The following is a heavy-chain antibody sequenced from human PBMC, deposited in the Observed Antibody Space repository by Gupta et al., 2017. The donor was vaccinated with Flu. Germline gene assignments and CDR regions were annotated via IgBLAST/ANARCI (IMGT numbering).Heavy chain of an antibody. J-gene: IGHJ2*01. CDR2: IRSKANSYAT. D-gene: IGHD5-18*01. CDR3: SNSLGYGPDL. CDR1: GFTFSGSA. V-gene: IGHV3-73*02. Sequence: EVQLVESGGGLVQPGGSLKLSCAASGFTFSGSAMHWVRQASEKGLEWVGRIRSKANSYATTYAASVKGRFTISRDDSENTAYLQMNSLKTEDTAVYYCSNSLGYGPDLWGRGTLVTVSS.